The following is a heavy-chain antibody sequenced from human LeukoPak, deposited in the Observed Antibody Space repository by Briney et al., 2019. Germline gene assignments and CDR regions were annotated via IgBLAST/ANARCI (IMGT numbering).Heavy chain of an antibody. V-gene: IGHV3-30*04. CDR3: AKVSVSSGAESPPFDY. J-gene: IGHJ4*02. CDR1: GFTFSSYA. D-gene: IGHD3-22*01. CDR2: ISYDGSNK. Sequence: GRSLRLSCAASGFTFSSYAMHWVRQAPGKGLEWVAVISYDGSNKYYADSVKGRFTISRDNSKNTLYLQMNSLRAEDTAIYYCAKVSVSSGAESPPFDYWGQGTLVTVSS.